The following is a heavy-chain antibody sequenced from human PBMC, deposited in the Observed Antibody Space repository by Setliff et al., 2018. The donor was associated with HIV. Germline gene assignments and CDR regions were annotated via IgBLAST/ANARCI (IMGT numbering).Heavy chain of an antibody. CDR2: ISAYNDNT. CDR1: GYSFSSYG. J-gene: IGHJ5*02. CDR3: ARDRLPAEVAVSGDWYDP. D-gene: IGHD5-12*01. V-gene: IGHV1-18*01. Sequence: ASVKVSCKASGYSFSSYGFSWVRQAPGQGLEWMGWISAYNDNTNYAQKFQGRVTMTTDASTSTAYMEVRSLRSDDTAVYYCARDRLPAEVAVSGDWYDPWGQGTLVTVSS.